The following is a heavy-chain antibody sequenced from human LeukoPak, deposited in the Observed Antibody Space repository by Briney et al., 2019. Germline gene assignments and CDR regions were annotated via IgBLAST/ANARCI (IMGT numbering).Heavy chain of an antibody. CDR3: ARHGTSSYYYYAMDV. Sequence: PSETLSLTCTVSGGSISSYYWSWVRQSPGKGLEWIGYIYYSGSTSYNPSLKSRVTISVDTSKNQFSLKLSSVAAADTAVYYCARHGTSSYYYYAMDVWGQGTTVTVSS. CDR2: IYYSGST. J-gene: IGHJ6*02. CDR1: GGSISSYY. D-gene: IGHD1-1*01. V-gene: IGHV4-59*08.